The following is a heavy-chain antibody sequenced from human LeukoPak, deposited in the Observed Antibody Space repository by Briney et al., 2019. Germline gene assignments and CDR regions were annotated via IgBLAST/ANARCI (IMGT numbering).Heavy chain of an antibody. CDR2: IYYSGSI. J-gene: IGHJ5*02. Sequence: SPSETLSLTCTVSGASISSYYWSWIRQPPGKGLEWIGDIYYSGSIKYNPSLKSRVTMSVDTSKNQFSLKLNSVTAADTAVYYCARHYGPWGQGTLVTVSS. D-gene: IGHD3-10*01. CDR3: ARHYGP. V-gene: IGHV4-59*08. CDR1: GASISSYY.